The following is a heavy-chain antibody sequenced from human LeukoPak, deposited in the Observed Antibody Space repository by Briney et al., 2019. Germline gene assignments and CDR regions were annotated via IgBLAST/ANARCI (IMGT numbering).Heavy chain of an antibody. CDR1: GYTFTSYG. Sequence: ASVKVSCKASGYTFTSYGISWVRQAPGQGLEWMGWISAYNGNTNYAQKLQGRVTMTTDTSTSTAYMELRSLRSDDTAVYYCARDYYYDSSGYYFFDYWGQGTLVTVSS. D-gene: IGHD3-22*01. CDR2: ISAYNGNT. J-gene: IGHJ4*02. CDR3: ARDYYYDSSGYYFFDY. V-gene: IGHV1-18*01.